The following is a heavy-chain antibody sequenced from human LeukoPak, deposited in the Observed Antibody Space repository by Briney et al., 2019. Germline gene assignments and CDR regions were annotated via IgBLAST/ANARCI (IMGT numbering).Heavy chain of an antibody. Sequence: VGSLRLSCAASGFTGNSNYMSWVRQAPLKGLEWVSVIYSGGSTYYAGSVKGRFTISRDNSKNTLYLQMNSLRAEDKAVYYCARGQGTSQPYYWGQGNLVTVSS. V-gene: IGHV3-53*01. CDR3: ARGQGTSQPYY. CDR1: GFTGNSNY. D-gene: IGHD3-10*01. CDR2: IYSGGST. J-gene: IGHJ4*02.